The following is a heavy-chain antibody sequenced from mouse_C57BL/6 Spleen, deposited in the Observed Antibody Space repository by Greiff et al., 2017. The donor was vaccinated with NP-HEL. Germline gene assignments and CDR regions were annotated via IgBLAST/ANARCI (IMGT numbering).Heavy chain of an antibody. D-gene: IGHD2-2*01. CDR1: GYTFTSYW. J-gene: IGHJ3*01. V-gene: IGHV1-74*01. CDR2: IHPSDSDT. CDR3: ASIYYGYAAY. Sequence: VQLQQSGAELVKPGASVKVSCKASGYTFTSYWMHWVKQRPGQGLEWIGRIHPSDSDTNYNQKFKGKATLTVDKSSSTAYRQISSLTSEDSAVYYCASIYYGYAAYWGQGTLVTVSA.